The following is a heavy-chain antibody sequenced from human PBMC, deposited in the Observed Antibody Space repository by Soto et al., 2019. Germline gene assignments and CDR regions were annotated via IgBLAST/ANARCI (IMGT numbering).Heavy chain of an antibody. CDR2: ISSSSSYI. CDR1: GFTFSSYS. V-gene: IGHV3-21*01. D-gene: IGHD3-22*01. Sequence: GGSLRLSCAASGFTFSSYSMNWVRQAPGKGLEWVSSISSSSSYIYYADSVKGRFTISRDNAKNSLYLQMNSLRAEDTAVYYCARDQNTMIVARSDAFDIWGQGTMVTVSS. J-gene: IGHJ3*02. CDR3: ARDQNTMIVARSDAFDI.